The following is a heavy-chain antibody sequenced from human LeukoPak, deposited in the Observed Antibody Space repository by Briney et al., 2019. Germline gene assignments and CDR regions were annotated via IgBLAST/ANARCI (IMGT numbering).Heavy chain of an antibody. Sequence: GGSLRLSCAAPGFAFSSYAMSWVRQAPGKGLEWVSAISGSGGSTYYADSVKGRFTISRDNSKNTLYLQMNSLRAEDTAVYYCAKDQSSSWFGDYFDYWGQGTLVTVSS. D-gene: IGHD6-13*01. V-gene: IGHV3-23*01. CDR1: GFAFSSYA. CDR2: ISGSGGST. CDR3: AKDQSSSWFGDYFDY. J-gene: IGHJ4*02.